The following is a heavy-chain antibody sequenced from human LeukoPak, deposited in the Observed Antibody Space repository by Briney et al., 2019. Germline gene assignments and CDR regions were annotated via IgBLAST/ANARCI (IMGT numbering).Heavy chain of an antibody. D-gene: IGHD2-15*01. CDR2: ISAYNGNT. V-gene: IGHV1-18*01. CDR3: VVVVLGWYFDL. J-gene: IGHJ2*01. CDR1: GYTFTSYG. Sequence: ASVKLSCKASGYTFTSYGISWVRQAPGQGLEWMGWISAYNGNTNYAQKLQGRVTMTTDTSTSTAYMELRSLRSDDTAVYYCVVVVLGWYFDLWGRGTLVTVSS.